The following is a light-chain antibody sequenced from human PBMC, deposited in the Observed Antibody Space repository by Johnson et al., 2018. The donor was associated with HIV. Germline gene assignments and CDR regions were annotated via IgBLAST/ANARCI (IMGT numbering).Light chain of an antibody. CDR2: DND. CDR3: ETWDSSLSGYYV. Sequence: VLTQPPSVSAAPGQKVTISCSGSSSNIGLNYVSWFQQLPGTAPKLLIYDNDKRPSGIPDRFSGSKSGTSATLGITGLQTGDAADYYCETWDSSLSGYYVFGTGTKLTVL. CDR1: SSNIGLNY. V-gene: IGLV1-51*01. J-gene: IGLJ1*01.